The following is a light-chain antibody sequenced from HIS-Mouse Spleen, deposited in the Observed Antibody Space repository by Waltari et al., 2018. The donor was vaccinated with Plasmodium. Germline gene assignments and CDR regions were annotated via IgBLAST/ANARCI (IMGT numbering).Light chain of an antibody. CDR2: EDS. J-gene: IGLJ3*02. CDR3: YSTDSSGNHRV. Sequence: SYELTQPPSVSVSPGQTARITCSGAALPKNSAYWYQQKPGQAPVLVIYEDSKRPSGIPERFSGSSSGTMATLTISGAQVEDEADYYCYSTDSSGNHRVFGGGTKLTVL. V-gene: IGLV3-10*01. CDR1: ALPKNS.